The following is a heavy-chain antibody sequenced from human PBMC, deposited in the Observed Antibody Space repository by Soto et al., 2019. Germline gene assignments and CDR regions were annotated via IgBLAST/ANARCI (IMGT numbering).Heavy chain of an antibody. J-gene: IGHJ4*02. Sequence: EVQLVESGGGLVQPGGSLRLSCAASGFIFSGYWMHWVRQAPGKGLVWVSRINSDGSTTSYADYVKGRFTISRDNAKNTMYLQMNSLRAEDTAVYYCARLLGGSGSFIDYWGQGTLVTVSS. CDR2: INSDGSTT. V-gene: IGHV3-74*01. CDR3: ARLLGGSGSFIDY. CDR1: GFIFSGYW. D-gene: IGHD3-10*01.